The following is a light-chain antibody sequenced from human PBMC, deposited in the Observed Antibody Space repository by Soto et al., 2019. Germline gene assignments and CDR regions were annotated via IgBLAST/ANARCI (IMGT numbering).Light chain of an antibody. Sequence: QSVLTQPPSVSGASGQGVTISCTGGSSNIGAGYDVHWYQHLPGTSPKLLIYGNHNRPSGVPDRFSASKSGTSASLAISDLQAEDEADYYCSSFTSVITLVFGTGTKLTVL. V-gene: IGLV1-40*01. CDR2: GNH. CDR3: SSFTSVITLV. J-gene: IGLJ1*01. CDR1: SSNIGAGYD.